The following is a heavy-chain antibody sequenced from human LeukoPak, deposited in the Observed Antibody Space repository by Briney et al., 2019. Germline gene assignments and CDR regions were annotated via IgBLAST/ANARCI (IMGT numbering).Heavy chain of an antibody. CDR3: ARGVQDIVLWVPRPKSYYMDV. CDR1: GGSFSGYY. D-gene: IGHD2-8*02. Sequence: ASETLSLTCAVYGGSFSGYYWSWIRQPPGKGLEWIGEINHSGSTIYNPSLKSRVTISVDTSKNQFSLKLSSATAADTAVYYCARGVQDIVLWVPRPKSYYMDVWGKGTTVTVSS. J-gene: IGHJ6*03. CDR2: INHSGST. V-gene: IGHV4-34*01.